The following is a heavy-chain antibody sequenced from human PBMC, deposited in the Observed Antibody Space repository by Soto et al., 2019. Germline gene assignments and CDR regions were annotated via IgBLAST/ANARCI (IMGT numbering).Heavy chain of an antibody. Sequence: GSLRLSCAASGFTFRSYAMSWVRQAPGKGLEWVSAISGSGGSTYYADSVKGRFTISRDNSKNTLYLQMNSLRAEDTAVYYCAKMAPILLAAMSSIVVVGAATRRDYWGLGT. J-gene: IGHJ4*02. V-gene: IGHV3-23*01. CDR3: AKMAPILLAAMSSIVVVGAATRRDY. CDR1: GFTFRSYA. D-gene: IGHD2-15*01. CDR2: ISGSGGST.